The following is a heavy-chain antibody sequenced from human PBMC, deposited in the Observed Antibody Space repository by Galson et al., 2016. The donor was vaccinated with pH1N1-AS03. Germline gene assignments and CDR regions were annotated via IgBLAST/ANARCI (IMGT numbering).Heavy chain of an antibody. D-gene: IGHD1-26*01. CDR2: INPNNGVT. CDR1: GYIFTGFY. Sequence: SVKVSCKASGYIFTGFYVHWVRQAPGQGLEWMGWINPNNGVTNYAQKFQAWVTMTGDTSISTAYMELYGLKSDDTAVYYCARDPRGPCSSASCPTTNYFGMDVWGQGTTVIVSS. V-gene: IGHV1-2*04. J-gene: IGHJ6*02. CDR3: ARDPRGPCSSASCPTTNYFGMDV.